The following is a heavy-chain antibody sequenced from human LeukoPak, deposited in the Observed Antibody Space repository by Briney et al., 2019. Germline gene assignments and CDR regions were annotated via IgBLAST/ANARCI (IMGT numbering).Heavy chain of an antibody. CDR2: ISAYNGNT. Sequence: GASVRVSCKASGYTFTNYVIHWVRRTPGQGLEWMGWISAYNGNTDYAQNLQGRVTMTTDSSTNTAYMELRSLRSDDTAMFYCAREAMTWGPLQYFDLWGRGTLVTVSS. J-gene: IGHJ2*01. D-gene: IGHD7-27*01. CDR1: GYTFTNYV. CDR3: AREAMTWGPLQYFDL. V-gene: IGHV1-18*01.